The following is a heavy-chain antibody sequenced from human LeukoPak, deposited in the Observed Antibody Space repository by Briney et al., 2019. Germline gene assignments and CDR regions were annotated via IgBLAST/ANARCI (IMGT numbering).Heavy chain of an antibody. CDR2: INPNSGGT. CDR1: GYTFTGYY. V-gene: IGHV1-2*02. D-gene: IGHD6-13*01. Sequence: ASVKVSCKASGYTFTGYYMHWVRQAPGQRLEWMGWINPNSGGTNYAQKFQGRVTMTRDTSISTAYMELSRLRSDDTAVYYCARAGSRGPYYMDVWGKGTTVTVSS. J-gene: IGHJ6*03. CDR3: ARAGSRGPYYMDV.